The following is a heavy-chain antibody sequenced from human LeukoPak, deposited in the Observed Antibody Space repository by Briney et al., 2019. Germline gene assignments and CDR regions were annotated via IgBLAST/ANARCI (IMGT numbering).Heavy chain of an antibody. CDR3: AREGAYGMGV. CDR2: ISSSSTYI. J-gene: IGHJ6*02. CDR1: GFAFSSYS. V-gene: IGHV3-21*01. Sequence: GGSLRLSCAASGFAFSSYSMNWVRQAPGKGLEWVSTISSSSTYIYYADSVKGRFTFSRDNAKNSLHLQMNSLRAEDTAVYYCAREGAYGMGVWGQGTTVTVSS.